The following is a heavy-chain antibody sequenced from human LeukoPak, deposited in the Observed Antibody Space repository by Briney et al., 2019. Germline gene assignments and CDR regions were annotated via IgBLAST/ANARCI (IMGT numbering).Heavy chain of an antibody. CDR2: IYSGGST. CDR1: EFSVGSNY. J-gene: IGHJ5*02. V-gene: IGHV3-53*01. Sequence: GGSLRLSCAASEFSVGSNYMTWVRQAPGKGLEWVSLIYSGGSTYYADSVKGRFTISRDNSKNTLYLQMNSLRAEDTAVYYCAKVVMVRGVSPNWFDPWGQGTLVTVSS. D-gene: IGHD3-10*01. CDR3: AKVVMVRGVSPNWFDP.